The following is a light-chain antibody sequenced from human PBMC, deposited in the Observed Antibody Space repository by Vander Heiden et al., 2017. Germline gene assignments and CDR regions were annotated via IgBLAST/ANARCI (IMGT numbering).Light chain of an antibody. V-gene: IGLV3-21*02. CDR1: NSGSKS. CDR2: DDS. CDR3: QVCDSSSDHYVV. J-gene: IGLJ2*01. Sequence: YVLTPPPSASVAPGQTARITCGGNNSGSKSVHWYQQKPGQAPVLVVYDDSDRPSGIPERFSGSNSGNTATLTISRVGAGDEADYYCQVCDSSSDHYVVFGGGTKLTVL.